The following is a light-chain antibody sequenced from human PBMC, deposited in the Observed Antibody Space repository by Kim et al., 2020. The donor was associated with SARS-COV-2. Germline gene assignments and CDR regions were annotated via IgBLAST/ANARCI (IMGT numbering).Light chain of an antibody. CDR3: QVWDSSSDPWV. V-gene: IGLV3-21*04. J-gene: IGLJ3*02. CDR2: YDS. CDR1: NIGSKS. Sequence: SYELTQPPSVSVAPGKTARITCGGNNIGSKSVHWHQQKPGQAPVLVIYYDSDRPSGIPERFSGSNSGNTATLTISRVEAGDEADYYCQVWDSSSDPWVFGGGTQLTVL.